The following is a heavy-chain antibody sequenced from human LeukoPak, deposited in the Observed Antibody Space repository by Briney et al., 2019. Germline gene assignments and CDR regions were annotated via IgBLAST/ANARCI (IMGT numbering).Heavy chain of an antibody. V-gene: IGHV1-18*01. CDR1: GYTVTNDG. Sequence: ASVKLSCNASGYTVTNDGISWVRQAPGQGSKWMGWSSAYNGNTDYAQNLQGRVTMTTDTSTTTAYMELRSLISDDTAVYYCARAGGWAREDYKADAFHIWGQGTMVTVSS. CDR2: SSAYNGNT. J-gene: IGHJ3*02. D-gene: IGHD6-19*01. CDR3: ARAGGWAREDYKADAFHI.